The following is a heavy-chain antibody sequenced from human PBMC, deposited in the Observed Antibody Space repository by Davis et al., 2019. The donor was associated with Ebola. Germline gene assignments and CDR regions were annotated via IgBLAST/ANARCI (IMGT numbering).Heavy chain of an antibody. CDR3: ARATSGGDIVVVVAATPFDY. CDR1: GYSFSSYW. D-gene: IGHD2-15*01. Sequence: GGSLRLSCKGSGYSFSSYWISWVRQMPGKGLEWMGRTDPSDSYTNYSPSFQGQVTISADKSISTAYLQWSSLKASDTAMYYCARATSGGDIVVVVAATPFDYWAREPWSPSPQ. V-gene: IGHV5-10-1*04. CDR2: TDPSDSYT. J-gene: IGHJ4*02.